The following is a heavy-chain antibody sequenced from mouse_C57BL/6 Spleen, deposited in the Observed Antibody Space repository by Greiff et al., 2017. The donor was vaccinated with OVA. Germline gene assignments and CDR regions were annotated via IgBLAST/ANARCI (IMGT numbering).Heavy chain of an antibody. J-gene: IGHJ4*01. Sequence: QVQLKESGPGLVQPSQSLSITCTVSGFSLTSYGVHWVRQSPGKGLEWLGVIWSGGSTDYNADFISRLSISKDNSKSQVFFKKKSLQAYDTAIYYCARMQTTVVDEDAMDYWGQGTSVTVSS. CDR3: ARMQTTVVDEDAMDY. D-gene: IGHD1-1*01. CDR2: IWSGGST. V-gene: IGHV2-2*01. CDR1: GFSLTSYG.